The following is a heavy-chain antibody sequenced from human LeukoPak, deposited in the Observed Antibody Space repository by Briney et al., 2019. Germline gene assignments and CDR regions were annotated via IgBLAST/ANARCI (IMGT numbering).Heavy chain of an antibody. V-gene: IGHV4-34*01. CDR2: INHSGST. D-gene: IGHD5-12*01. CDR1: GGSFSGYY. J-gene: IGHJ5*02. Sequence: SETLSLTCAVYGGSFSGYYWSWIRQPPGKGLEWIGEINHSGSTNYNPSLKSRVTISVDTSKNQFSLKLSSVTAADTAVYYCASTYSGYVGAPFDLWGQGTLVTVSS. CDR3: ASTYSGYVGAPFDL.